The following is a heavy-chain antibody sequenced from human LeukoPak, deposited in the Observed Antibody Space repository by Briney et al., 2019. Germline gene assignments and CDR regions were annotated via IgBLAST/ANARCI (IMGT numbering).Heavy chain of an antibody. J-gene: IGHJ4*02. CDR1: GYTFTSYY. V-gene: IGHV1-46*01. CDR2: INPSGGST. CDR3: ARVRWYYDSINAIDY. D-gene: IGHD3-22*01. Sequence: ASVKVSCKASGYTFTSYYMHWVRQAPGQGLEWMGIINPSGGSTSYAQKFQGRVTMTRDTSTSTVYMELSSLRSEDTAVYYCARVRWYYDSINAIDYWGQGTLVTVSS.